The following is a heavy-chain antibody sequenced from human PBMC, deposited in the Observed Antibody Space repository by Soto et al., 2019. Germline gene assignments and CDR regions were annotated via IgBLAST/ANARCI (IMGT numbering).Heavy chain of an antibody. CDR2: INPNSGGT. J-gene: IGHJ4*02. CDR3: ARGAKVEAYDSSGYSVPFDY. CDR1: GYTFTSYD. V-gene: IGHV1-2*04. Sequence: ASVKVSCKASGYTFTSYDINWVRQAPGQGLEWMGWINPNSGGTNYAQKFQGWVTMTRDTSISTAYMELSRLRSDDTAVYYCARGAKVEAYDSSGYSVPFDYWGQGTLVTVSS. D-gene: IGHD3-22*01.